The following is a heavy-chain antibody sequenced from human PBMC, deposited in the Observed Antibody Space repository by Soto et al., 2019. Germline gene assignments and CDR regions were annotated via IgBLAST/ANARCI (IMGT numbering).Heavy chain of an antibody. D-gene: IGHD3-22*01. Sequence: EVQLVQSGAEVKKPGESLRISCKGSGYSFTSYWISWVRQMPGKGLEWMGRIDPSDSYTNYSPSFQGHVTISADKSISTAYLQWSSLKASDTAMYYCASTDYPNYDSSGYYYDYYYGMDVWGQGTTVTVSS. CDR1: GYSFTSYW. CDR3: ASTDYPNYDSSGYYYDYYYGMDV. CDR2: IDPSDSYT. J-gene: IGHJ6*02. V-gene: IGHV5-10-1*03.